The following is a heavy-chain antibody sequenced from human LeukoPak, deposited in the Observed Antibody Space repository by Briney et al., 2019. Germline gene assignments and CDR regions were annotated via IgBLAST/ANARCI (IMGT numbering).Heavy chain of an antibody. CDR3: ATRPLVVPAALADYYYYGMDV. V-gene: IGHV3-23*01. CDR2: ISGSGGST. CDR1: GFTLSSYA. J-gene: IGHJ6*02. Sequence: GGSLRLSCAASGFTLSSYAMSWVRQAPGKGLEWVSAISGSGGSTYYADSVKGRFTISRDNSKNTLYLQMNSLRAEDTAVYYCATRPLVVPAALADYYYYGMDVWGQGTTVTVSS. D-gene: IGHD2-2*01.